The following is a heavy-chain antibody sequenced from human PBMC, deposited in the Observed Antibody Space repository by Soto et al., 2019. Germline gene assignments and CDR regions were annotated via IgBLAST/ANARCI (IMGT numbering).Heavy chain of an antibody. CDR3: ARGPFLRRYFDWFRLDY. Sequence: QVQLQQWGAGLLKPSETLSLTCAVYGGSFSGYYWSWIRQPPGKGLEWIGEINHSGSTNYNPSLKRRVTISVDTSKNQFSLKLSSVTAADTAVYYCARGPFLRRYFDWFRLDYWGQGTLVTVSS. V-gene: IGHV4-34*01. CDR2: INHSGST. J-gene: IGHJ4*02. D-gene: IGHD3-9*01. CDR1: GGSFSGYY.